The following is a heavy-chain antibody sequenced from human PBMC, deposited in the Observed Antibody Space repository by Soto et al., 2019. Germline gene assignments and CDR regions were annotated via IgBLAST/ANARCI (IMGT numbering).Heavy chain of an antibody. Sequence: EVQLVESGGGLVKPGGSLRLSCAASGFTFSSDSMNWVRQAPGKGLEWVSSISSGGTFIYYADSVKGRFTISRNNAKNSLDLQMNRLSAEDTAVYYCARRHCSNGVCPFDSWGQGTLVTVSS. J-gene: IGHJ4*02. CDR2: ISSGGTFI. V-gene: IGHV3-21*01. CDR1: GFTFSSDS. CDR3: ARRHCSNGVCPFDS. D-gene: IGHD2-8*01.